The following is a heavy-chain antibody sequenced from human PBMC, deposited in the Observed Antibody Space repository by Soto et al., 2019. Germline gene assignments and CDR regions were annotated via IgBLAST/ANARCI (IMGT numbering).Heavy chain of an antibody. CDR1: GFTFSSYW. V-gene: IGHV3-74*01. CDR3: ARGREYNGYEYWNY. Sequence: VQLVESGGGLVQPGGSLRLSCAASGFTFSSYWMHWVRQPPGMGLVWVSRIKSDGSSTDYSDSVKGRITVSRDNAKNTLYLQMDSLRAEDTAVYYCARGREYNGYEYWNYWGQGTLVTVSS. CDR2: IKSDGSST. D-gene: IGHD5-12*01. J-gene: IGHJ4*02.